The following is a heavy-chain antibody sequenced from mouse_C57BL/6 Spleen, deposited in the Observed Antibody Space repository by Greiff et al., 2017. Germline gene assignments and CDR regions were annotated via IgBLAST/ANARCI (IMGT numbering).Heavy chain of an antibody. CDR2: ISDGGSYT. J-gene: IGHJ2*01. Sequence: EVHLVESGGGLVKPGGSLKLSCAASGFTFSSYAMSWVRQTPEKRLEWVATISDGGSYTYYPDNVKGRFTISRDNAKNNLYLQMSHLKSEDTAMYYCAREAEYYFDYWGQGTTLTVSS. V-gene: IGHV5-4*01. CDR1: GFTFSSYA. CDR3: AREAEYYFDY.